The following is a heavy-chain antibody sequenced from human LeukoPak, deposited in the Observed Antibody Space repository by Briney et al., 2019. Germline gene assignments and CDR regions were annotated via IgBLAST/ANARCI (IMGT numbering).Heavy chain of an antibody. CDR3: AKARDFDFWSGYSNWFDP. D-gene: IGHD3-3*01. V-gene: IGHV3-23*01. J-gene: IGHJ5*02. Sequence: PGGSLRLPCAASGFTFSTYAMIWVRQAPGKGLEWVSGISGSGSSTYSADSVKGRILISRDNSKNTLYLQMNGLRAEDTAVYYCAKARDFDFWSGYSNWFDPWGQGTLVTVSS. CDR2: ISGSGSST. CDR1: GFTFSTYA.